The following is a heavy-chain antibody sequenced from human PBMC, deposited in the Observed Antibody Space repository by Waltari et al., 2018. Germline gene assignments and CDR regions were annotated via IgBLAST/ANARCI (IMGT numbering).Heavy chain of an antibody. J-gene: IGHJ2*01. D-gene: IGHD2-15*01. V-gene: IGHV4-59*01. CDR3: ARGLSTVVAYWYFDL. CDR1: GGSISSYY. CDR2: IYYSGST. Sequence: QVQLQESGPGLVKPSETLSLTCTVSGGSISSYYWSWIRQPPGTGLEWIGYIYYSGSTNYNPSLKSRVTISVDTSKNQFSLKLSSVTAADTAVYYCARGLSTVVAYWYFDLWGRGTLVTVSS.